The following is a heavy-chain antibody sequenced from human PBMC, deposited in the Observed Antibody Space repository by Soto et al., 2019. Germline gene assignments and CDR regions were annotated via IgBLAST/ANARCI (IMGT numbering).Heavy chain of an antibody. CDR1: GYTFTSYG. CDR2: ISADNGDT. D-gene: IGHD3-10*01. CDR3: ARGKEARGSGKNYYYYYMDV. Sequence: QVQLVQSGAEVKKPGASVKVSCEASGYTFTSYGISWVRQAPGQGLEWMGWISADNGDTNYAQKLQGRVTMTTDTSTSTAYMELRSLRSDDTAVYYCARGKEARGSGKNYYYYYMDVWGKGTTVTVSS. J-gene: IGHJ6*03. V-gene: IGHV1-18*01.